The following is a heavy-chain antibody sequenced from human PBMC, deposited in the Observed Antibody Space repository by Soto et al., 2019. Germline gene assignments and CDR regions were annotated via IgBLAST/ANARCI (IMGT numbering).Heavy chain of an antibody. CDR3: AKDAGYYSNVPWFDP. V-gene: IGHV3-23*01. CDR1: GFTFSSYA. CDR2: ISGSGGST. Sequence: GGSVRLSCAASGFTFSSYAMSWVRQAPGKGLEWVSAISGSGGSTYYADSVKGRFTISRDNSKNTLYLQMNSLRDEDTAVYYCAKDAGYYSNVPWFDPWGQGTLVTVSS. J-gene: IGHJ5*02. D-gene: IGHD4-4*01.